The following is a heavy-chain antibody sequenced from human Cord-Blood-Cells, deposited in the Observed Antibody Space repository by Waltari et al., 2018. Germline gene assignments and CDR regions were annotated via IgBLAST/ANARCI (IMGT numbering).Heavy chain of an antibody. Sequence: VQLVQSGAEVKKPGASVKVSCKASGYTFTSYDINWVRQATGQGLEWMGWMSPNSGNTGYAQKFQGRVTVPRNTSISTAYMVLGSPRSEDTAVYYCARGLWGDYVHFDLWGRGTLVTVSS. D-gene: IGHD4-17*01. CDR3: ARGLWGDYVHFDL. J-gene: IGHJ2*01. V-gene: IGHV1-8*01. CDR1: GYTFTSYD. CDR2: MSPNSGNT.